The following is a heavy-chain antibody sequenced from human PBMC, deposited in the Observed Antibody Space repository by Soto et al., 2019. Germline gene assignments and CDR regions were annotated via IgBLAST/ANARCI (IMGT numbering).Heavy chain of an antibody. CDR1: GFTYSIYA. V-gene: IGHV3-23*01. J-gene: IGHJ4*02. D-gene: IGHD6-19*01. CDR2: ISGSGGET. CDR3: AKEIAVAVATPPEY. Sequence: EVQLLESGGGLVQPGGSLRLSCTASGFTYSIYAMAWVRQAPGKGLEWVSAISGSGGETYYADSVKGRFTISRDNSKNTVYLQMTNLRADDTAVYYCAKEIAVAVATPPEYWGQGTLVTVS.